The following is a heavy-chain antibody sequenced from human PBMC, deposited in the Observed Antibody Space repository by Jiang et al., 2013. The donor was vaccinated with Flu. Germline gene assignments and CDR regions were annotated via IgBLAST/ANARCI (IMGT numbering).Heavy chain of an antibody. D-gene: IGHD5-18*01. CDR2: ISPHNGNT. J-gene: IGHJ4*02. CDR3: TRDNGYSYAYR. Sequence: GAEVKKPGASVKVSCKASGYAFTSYGFNWVRQAPGQGLEWMGWISPHNGNTNYPQRLQGRVTLTTDTSTTTAYMELRSLRADDTAVYFCTRDNGYSYAYRWGQGTLVTVSS. CDR1: GYAFTSYG. V-gene: IGHV1-18*01.